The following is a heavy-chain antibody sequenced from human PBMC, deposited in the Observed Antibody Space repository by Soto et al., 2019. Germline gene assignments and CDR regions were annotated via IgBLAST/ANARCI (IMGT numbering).Heavy chain of an antibody. CDR1: GFTFSSYG. CDR3: ARGGDYYYGMDV. V-gene: IGHV3-33*01. J-gene: IGHJ6*02. Sequence: GGSLRLSCAASGFTFSSYGMHWVRQAPGKGLEWVAVIWYDGSNKYYADSVKGRFTISRDNSKNTLYLQMNSLRAEDTAVYYCARGGDYYYGMDVWGQGTTVTVSS. CDR2: IWYDGSNK.